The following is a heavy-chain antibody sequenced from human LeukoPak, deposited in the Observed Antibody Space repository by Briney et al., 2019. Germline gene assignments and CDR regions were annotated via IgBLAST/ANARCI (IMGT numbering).Heavy chain of an antibody. D-gene: IGHD2-2*02. J-gene: IGHJ4*02. CDR2: TYYRSKWYY. V-gene: IGHV6-1*01. CDR1: GDSVSSDSAA. CDR3: TRTIAGYIDY. Sequence: SQTLSLTCAISGDSVSSDSAAWDWIRQSPSRGLEWLGRTYYRSKWYYGYAVSVKSRITINPDTSKNQFSLQLNSVTPEDTAIYYCTRTIAGYIDYWGQGTLVTVSS.